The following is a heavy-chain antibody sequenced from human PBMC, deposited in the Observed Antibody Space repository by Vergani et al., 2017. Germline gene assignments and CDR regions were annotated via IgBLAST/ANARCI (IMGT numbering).Heavy chain of an antibody. D-gene: IGHD3-22*01. CDR2: ISGSGGST. J-gene: IGHJ4*02. V-gene: IGHV3-23*04. Sequence: EVQLVESGGGLVKPGGSLRLSCAASGFTFSSYAMSWVRQAPGKGLEWVSAISGSGGSTYYADSVKGRFTISRDNSKNTLYLQMNSLRAEDTAVYYCAKSGYDSSGYQTRLDYWGQGTLVTVSS. CDR1: GFTFSSYA. CDR3: AKSGYDSSGYQTRLDY.